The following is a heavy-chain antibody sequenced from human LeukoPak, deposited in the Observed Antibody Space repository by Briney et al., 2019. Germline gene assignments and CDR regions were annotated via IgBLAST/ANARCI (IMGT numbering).Heavy chain of an antibody. CDR3: ASGRFCNGGSCYDS. V-gene: IGHV5-51*01. Sequence: GESLKISCKGSGYSFTSYWIAWVRQMPGKGLEWTGIILPADSDTRYSPSFQGQVTISADKSISTAYVQWSTLKASDTAIYYCASGRFCNGGSCYDSWGQGTLVTVSS. CDR1: GYSFTSYW. CDR2: ILPADSDT. D-gene: IGHD2-15*01. J-gene: IGHJ5*01.